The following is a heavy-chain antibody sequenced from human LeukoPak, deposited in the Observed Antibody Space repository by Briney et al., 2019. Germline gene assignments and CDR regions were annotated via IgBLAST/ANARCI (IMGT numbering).Heavy chain of an antibody. V-gene: IGHV4-59*01. D-gene: IGHD4/OR15-4a*01. CDR3: AREDPQTKVPEGMDV. CDR1: GGSISHYY. CDR2: IYYTGNT. J-gene: IGHJ6*02. Sequence: SETLSLTCTVSGGSISHYYWSWIRQPPGKGPEWIGYIYYTGNTNYNPSLKSRVTISVDTSKNQFSLKLNSVTAADTAVYYCAREDPQTKVPEGMDVWGQGTTVTVSS.